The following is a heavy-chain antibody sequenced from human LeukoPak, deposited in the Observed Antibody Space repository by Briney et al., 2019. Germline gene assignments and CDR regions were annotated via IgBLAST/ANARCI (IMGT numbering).Heavy chain of an antibody. V-gene: IGHV3-30*03. D-gene: IGHD2-2*01. Sequence: PGSSLRLSCAASGFTFSNYGMHWVRQAPGKGLEWVAVISYAGSNKYYADSVKGRFTISRDNAKNSLYLQMNSLRAEDTAVYYCAREKVPSAIGGFDYWGRGTLVTVSS. CDR2: ISYAGSNK. J-gene: IGHJ4*02. CDR1: GFTFSNYG. CDR3: AREKVPSAIGGFDY.